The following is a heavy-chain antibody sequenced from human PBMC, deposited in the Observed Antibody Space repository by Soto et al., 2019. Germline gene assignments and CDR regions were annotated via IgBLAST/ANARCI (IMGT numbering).Heavy chain of an antibody. CDR1: GGSINSGGYY. Sequence: PSETLSLTCTVSGGSINSGGYYWSWIRQHPGKGLEWIGYIYYSGSTYYNPSLKSRLTMSVDTSKNQFSLKLSSVTAADTAVYYCARDRAKWKDYYYYGMDVWGQGTTVTVSS. J-gene: IGHJ6*02. D-gene: IGHD1-20*01. V-gene: IGHV4-30-4*08. CDR2: IYYSGST. CDR3: ARDRAKWKDYYYYGMDV.